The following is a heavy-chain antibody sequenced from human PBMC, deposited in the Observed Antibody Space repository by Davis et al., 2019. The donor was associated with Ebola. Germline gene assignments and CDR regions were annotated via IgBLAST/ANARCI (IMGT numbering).Heavy chain of an antibody. CDR1: GFTFSSYS. V-gene: IGHV3-48*04. J-gene: IGHJ3*02. CDR2: ISSSSSTI. CDR3: ARDRSVSIVGAKDAFDI. Sequence: GGSLRLSCAASGFTFSSYSMNWVRQAPGKGLEWVSYISSSSSTIYYADSVKGRFTISRDNAKNSLYLQMNSLRAEDTAVYYCARDRSVSIVGAKDAFDIWGQGTMVTASS. D-gene: IGHD1-26*01.